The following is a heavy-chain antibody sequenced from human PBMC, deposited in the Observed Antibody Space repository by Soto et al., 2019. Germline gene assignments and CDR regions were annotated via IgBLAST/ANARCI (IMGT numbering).Heavy chain of an antibody. CDR1: GFTFSGYA. D-gene: IGHD2-15*01. J-gene: IGHJ4*02. V-gene: IGHV3-23*01. CDR2: VSIGGST. Sequence: GGSLRLSCAASGFTFSGYAMGWVRQGPGKGLEWVAVVSIGGSTHYADSVRGRFTISRDNSKNTLSLQMNSLTAEDTAVYFCAKRRGAGGHFDYWGQGALVTVSS. CDR3: AKRRGAGGHFDY.